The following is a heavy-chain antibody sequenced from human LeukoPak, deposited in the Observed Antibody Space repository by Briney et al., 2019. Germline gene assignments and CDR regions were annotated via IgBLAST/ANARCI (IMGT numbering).Heavy chain of an antibody. CDR2: IYYSGST. CDR3: ARLGYCSSTSCSTMDV. D-gene: IGHD2-2*02. Sequence: SETLSLTCTVSGGSISSSSYYWGWTRQPPGKGLEWIGSIYYSGSTYYNPSLKSRVTISVDTSKNQFSLKLSSVTAADTAVYYCARLGYCSSTSCSTMDVWGKGTTVTISS. J-gene: IGHJ6*03. CDR1: GGSISSSSYY. V-gene: IGHV4-39*01.